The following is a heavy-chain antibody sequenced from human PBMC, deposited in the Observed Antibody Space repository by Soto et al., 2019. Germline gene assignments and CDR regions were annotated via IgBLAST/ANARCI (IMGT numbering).Heavy chain of an antibody. CDR2: IYYSGST. V-gene: IGHV4-39*01. J-gene: IGHJ5*02. Sequence: NPSETLSLTCTVSGGSISSSSYYWGWIRQPPGKGLEWIGSIYYSGSTYYNPSLKSRVTISVDTSKNQFSLKLSSVTAADTAVYYCARPSDSSWFDPWGQGTLVTVSS. CDR3: ARPSDSSWFDP. CDR1: GGSISSSSYY. D-gene: IGHD6-13*01.